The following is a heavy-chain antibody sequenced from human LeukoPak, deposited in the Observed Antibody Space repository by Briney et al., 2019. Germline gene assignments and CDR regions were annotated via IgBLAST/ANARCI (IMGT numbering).Heavy chain of an antibody. CDR2: IRSKAYSGTT. J-gene: IGHJ4*02. D-gene: IGHD4-17*01. Sequence: GGSLRLSCTASGFTFGDYAMSWVRQAPGKGLEWVGFIRSKAYSGTTEDAASVKGRFTISRDDSKSIAYLQMNSLKTEDTAIYYCARAHAAPTQTSGPWFGDYPFYFDYWGQGTLVTVSP. CDR3: ARAHAAPTQTSGPWFGDYPFYFDY. V-gene: IGHV3-49*04. CDR1: GFTFGDYA.